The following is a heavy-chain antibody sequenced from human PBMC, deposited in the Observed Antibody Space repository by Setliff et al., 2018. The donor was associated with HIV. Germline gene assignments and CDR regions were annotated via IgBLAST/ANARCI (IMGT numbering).Heavy chain of an antibody. CDR3: ARHHYSNWFDP. J-gene: IGHJ5*02. CDR1: GYTFTTYY. Sequence: GASVKVSCKASGYTFTTYYIHWVRQAPGKGLEWLSKISNTGATINYADSVKGRFTISRDNSKNTLYLQMNSLRVEDTAVYYCARHHYSNWFDPWGQGTLVTVSS. D-gene: IGHD2-15*01. CDR2: ISNTGATI. V-gene: IGHV3-64*02.